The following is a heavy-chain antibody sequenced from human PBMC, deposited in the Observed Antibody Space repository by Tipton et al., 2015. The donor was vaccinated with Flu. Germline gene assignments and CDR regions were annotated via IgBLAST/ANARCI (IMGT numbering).Heavy chain of an antibody. Sequence: SLRLSCAASGFTFSSYDMHWVRQATGEGLQWVSAIDSAGGTYYLDSVKGRFTISRDNAKNSLYLRMNSLRAGDTAVYFCARGPLPDSNWYNGMYVWGQGTTVTVSS. J-gene: IGHJ6*02. CDR3: ARGPLPDSNWYNGMYV. CDR2: IDSAGGT. CDR1: GFTFSSYD. V-gene: IGHV3-13*01. D-gene: IGHD6-13*01.